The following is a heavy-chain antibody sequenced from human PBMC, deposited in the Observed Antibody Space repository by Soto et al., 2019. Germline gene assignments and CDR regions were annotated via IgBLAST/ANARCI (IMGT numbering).Heavy chain of an antibody. Sequence: SVKVSCKASGGTFSSYAISWVRQAPGQGLEWMGGIIPIFGTANYAQKFQGRVTITRDTSASTAYMELSSLRSEDTAVYYCARDGSSITIFGVVTPYYYGMDVWGQGTTVTVSS. D-gene: IGHD3-3*01. CDR3: ARDGSSITIFGVVTPYYYGMDV. J-gene: IGHJ6*02. CDR2: IIPIFGTA. V-gene: IGHV1-69*05. CDR1: GGTFSSYA.